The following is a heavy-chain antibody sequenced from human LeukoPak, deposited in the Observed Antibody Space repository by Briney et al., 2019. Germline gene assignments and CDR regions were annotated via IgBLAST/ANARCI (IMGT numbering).Heavy chain of an antibody. CDR2: ISGSGGKT. D-gene: IGHD6-13*01. J-gene: IGHJ4*02. CDR1: GFMFSRYW. Sequence: RASLRLSCAASGFMFSRYWMSWVRQAPGKGLEWVSAISGSGGKTTYTDSVKGRFTITRDNSKNTLYLQMNSLRAEDTAVYYCAKEYSSSGHFDYWGQGTLVTVS. V-gene: IGHV3-23*01. CDR3: AKEYSSSGHFDY.